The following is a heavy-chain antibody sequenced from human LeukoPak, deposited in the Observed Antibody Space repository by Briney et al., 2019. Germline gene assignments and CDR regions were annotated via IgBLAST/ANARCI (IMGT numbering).Heavy chain of an antibody. Sequence: PSETLSLTCAVYGGSFSGYYWSWVRQPPGKGLEWIGEINHSGSTNYNPSLTSRGTISGDTSKNHFSLKLSSVTAADTAVYYCARGGRVVVVAATPRAFDPWGQGTLVTVSS. D-gene: IGHD2-15*01. CDR3: ARGGRVVVVAATPRAFDP. V-gene: IGHV4-34*01. J-gene: IGHJ5*02. CDR2: INHSGST. CDR1: GGSFSGYY.